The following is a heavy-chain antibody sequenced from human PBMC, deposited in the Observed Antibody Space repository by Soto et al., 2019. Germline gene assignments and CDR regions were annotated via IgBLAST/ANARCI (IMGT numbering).Heavy chain of an antibody. CDR3: AREGYYDSSGYRGSWYYYGMDV. Sequence: SETLSLTCTVSGGSISSYYWSWIRQPAGKGLEWIGRIYTSGSTNYNPPLKSRVTMSVDTSKNQFSLKLSSVTAADTAVYYCAREGYYDSSGYRGSWYYYGMDVWGQGTTVTVSS. CDR1: GGSISSYY. V-gene: IGHV4-4*07. J-gene: IGHJ6*02. D-gene: IGHD3-22*01. CDR2: IYTSGST.